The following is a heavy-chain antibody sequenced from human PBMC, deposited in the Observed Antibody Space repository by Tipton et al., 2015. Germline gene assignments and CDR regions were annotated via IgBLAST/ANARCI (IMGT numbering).Heavy chain of an antibody. V-gene: IGHV1-69*01. CDR3: AKSGFGELLYGMDV. D-gene: IGHD3-10*01. CDR2: IIPAFGTT. J-gene: IGHJ6*02. Sequence: VQLVQSGAEVKKPGPSVNVSCRASGGTFSTYAISWVRQAPGQGLEWMGGIIPAFGTTNYAQKFQGRVTLTADESTSTAYMDLSSLRSEDTAVYYCAKSGFGELLYGMDVWGQGTTVTVSS. CDR1: GGTFSTYA.